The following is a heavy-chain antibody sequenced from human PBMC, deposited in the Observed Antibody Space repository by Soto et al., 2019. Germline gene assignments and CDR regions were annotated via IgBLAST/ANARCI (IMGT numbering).Heavy chain of an antibody. CDR2: ISAYNGNT. D-gene: IGHD2-2*01. CDR1: GYTFTSYG. V-gene: IGHV1-18*01. J-gene: IGHJ6*03. Sequence: ASVKVSCKASGYTFTSYGISWVRHAPGQGLEWMGWISAYNGNTNYAQKLQGRVTMTTDTSTSTAYMELRSLRSDDTAVYYCARARAGAVPAASKNYYYYYMDVWGKGTTVTVSS. CDR3: ARARAGAVPAASKNYYYYYMDV.